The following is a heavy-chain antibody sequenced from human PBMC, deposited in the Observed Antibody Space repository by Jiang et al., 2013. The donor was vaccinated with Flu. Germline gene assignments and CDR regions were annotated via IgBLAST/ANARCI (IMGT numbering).Heavy chain of an antibody. CDR3: ARDSSITYYDFWSGYYSDY. D-gene: IGHD3-3*01. J-gene: IGHJ4*02. V-gene: IGHV7-4-1*02. CDR1: GYTFTSYA. CDR2: INTNTGNP. Sequence: ASGYTFTSYAMNWVRQAPGQGLEWMGWINTNTGNPTYAQGFTGRFVFSLDTSVSTAYLQISSLKAEDTAVYYCARDSSITYYDFWSGYYSDYWGQGTLVTVSS.